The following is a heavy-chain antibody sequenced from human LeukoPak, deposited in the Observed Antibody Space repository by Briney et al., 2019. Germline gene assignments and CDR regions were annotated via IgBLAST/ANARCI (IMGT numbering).Heavy chain of an antibody. CDR2: IKSKTDGGTT. J-gene: IGHJ4*02. CDR3: TTYYDSSGQGY. CDR1: GFTFSNAW. Sequence: GGSLRLSCAASGFTFSNAWMSWVRLAPGKGLEWVGRIKSKTDGGTTDYAAPVKGRFTISRDDSKNTLYLQMNSLKTEDTAVYYCTTYYDSSGQGYWGQGTLVTVSS. D-gene: IGHD3-22*01. V-gene: IGHV3-15*01.